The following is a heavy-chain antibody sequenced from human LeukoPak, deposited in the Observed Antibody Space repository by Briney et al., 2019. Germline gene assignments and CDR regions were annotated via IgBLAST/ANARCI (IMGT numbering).Heavy chain of an antibody. CDR2: MDPNSGNT. V-gene: IGHV1-8*01. D-gene: IGHD7-27*01. CDR3: AKDPLTGGYFDY. CDR1: GYTFISHD. J-gene: IGHJ4*02. Sequence: ASVKVSCKTSGYTFISHDINWVRQATGQGLEWMGWMDPNSGNTGYAQRFQGRVTLTRSTSLSEAYMELTSLKFEDTAVYYCAKDPLTGGYFDYWGQGTLVTVSS.